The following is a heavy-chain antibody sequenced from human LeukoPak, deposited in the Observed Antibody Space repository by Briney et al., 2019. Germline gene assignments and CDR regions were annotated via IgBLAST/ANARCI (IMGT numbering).Heavy chain of an antibody. J-gene: IGHJ4*02. CDR3: ARDLSLRLDF. CDR2: TYYRSKWYN. Sequence: SQTLSLTCAISGDSVSSNTAAWTWIRQSTSRGLEWLGRTYYRSKWYNECAVSVKSRITINPDTSKNQFSLQLNSVTPEDTAVYYCARDLSLRLDFWGLGTLVTVSS. D-gene: IGHD3-16*01. V-gene: IGHV6-1*01. CDR1: GDSVSSNTAA.